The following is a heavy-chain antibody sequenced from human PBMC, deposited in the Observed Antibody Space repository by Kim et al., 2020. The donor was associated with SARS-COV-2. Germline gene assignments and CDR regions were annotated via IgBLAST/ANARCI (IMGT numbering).Heavy chain of an antibody. CDR2: ISGSGGST. V-gene: IGHV3-23*01. J-gene: IGHJ4*02. Sequence: GGSRRRSGGAAGGTGSSYAMSWVRQAPGKGLEWVSAISGSGGSTYYADSVKGRFTISRDNSKNTLYLQMNSLRAEDTAVYYCARSSHRIAAAHRFDYWGQGTLVTVSS. CDR1: GGTGSSYA. D-gene: IGHD6-13*01. CDR3: ARSSHRIAAAHRFDY.